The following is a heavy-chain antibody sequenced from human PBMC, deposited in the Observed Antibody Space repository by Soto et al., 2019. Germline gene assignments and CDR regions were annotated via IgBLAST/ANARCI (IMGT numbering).Heavy chain of an antibody. D-gene: IGHD5-18*01. CDR2: INHSGST. Sequence: QVQLQQWGAGLLKPSETLSLTCAVYGGSFSGYYWSWIRQPPGKGLEWIGEINHSGSTNYNPSLKSRVTISVDTFKNQFSLKLSSVTAADTAVYYCARGRRYSYGPLNFDYWGQGTLVTVSS. CDR3: ARGRRYSYGPLNFDY. CDR1: GGSFSGYY. V-gene: IGHV4-34*01. J-gene: IGHJ4*02.